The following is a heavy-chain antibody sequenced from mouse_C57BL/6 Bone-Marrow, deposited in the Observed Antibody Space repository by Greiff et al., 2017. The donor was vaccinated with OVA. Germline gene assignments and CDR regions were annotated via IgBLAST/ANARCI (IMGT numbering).Heavy chain of an antibody. CDR3: ARVNGKGGTMDY. Sequence: QVQLQQPGAELVRPGSSVKLSCKASGYTFTSYWMHWVKQRPIQGLEWIGNIDPSDSETHYNQKFKDKATLTVDKSSSTAYMQLSSLTSEDSAVYYCARVNGKGGTMDYWGQGTSVTVSS. D-gene: IGHD2-1*01. CDR1: GYTFTSYW. V-gene: IGHV1-52*01. J-gene: IGHJ4*01. CDR2: IDPSDSET.